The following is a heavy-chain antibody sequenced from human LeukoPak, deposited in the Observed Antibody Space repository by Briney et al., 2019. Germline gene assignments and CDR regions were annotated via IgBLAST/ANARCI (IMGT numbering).Heavy chain of an antibody. D-gene: IGHD2-2*01. CDR1: GYTFIAYY. J-gene: IGHJ6*03. CDR2: INPNSGDT. V-gene: IGHV1-2*02. Sequence: GASVKVSCKASGYTFIAYYIHWVRQAPGQGLEWMGSINPNSGDTTYAQKFQGRVTMTRDTSISTAYMELSRLRSDDTAVYYCAREGGEYQLPWGYMDVWGKGTTVTVSS. CDR3: AREGGEYQLPWGYMDV.